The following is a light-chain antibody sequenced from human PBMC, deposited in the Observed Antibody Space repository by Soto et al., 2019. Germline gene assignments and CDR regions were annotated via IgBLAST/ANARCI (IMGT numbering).Light chain of an antibody. CDR3: QQRSNWPPLT. V-gene: IGKV3-11*01. CDR1: QSVNSY. CDR2: GAS. Sequence: EIVLTQSPATLSLSPGERATLSCRASQSVNSYLAWYQHKPGQAPRLLIYGASNRATGIPARFSGSGSGIDFTLTISSLEPEDFAVYYCQQRSNWPPLTFGQGTRLEIK. J-gene: IGKJ5*01.